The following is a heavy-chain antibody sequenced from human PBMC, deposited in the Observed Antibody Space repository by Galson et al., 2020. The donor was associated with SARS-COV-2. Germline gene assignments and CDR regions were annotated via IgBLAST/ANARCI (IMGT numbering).Heavy chain of an antibody. CDR3: TTVQD. CDR2: IKAIADGGTT. J-gene: IGHJ4*02. CDR1: GVALTNAW. Sequence: GGSLRLSCAASGVALTNAWMNWVRQAPGKGLEWVGRIKAIADGGTTDYAAPVRGRFTISRDASKNTLYLQMNSLKTEDTAVYYCTTVQDWGQGTLVIVSS. V-gene: IGHV3-15*07.